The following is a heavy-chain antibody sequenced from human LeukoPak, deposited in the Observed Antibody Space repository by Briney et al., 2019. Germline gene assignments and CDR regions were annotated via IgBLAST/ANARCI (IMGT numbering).Heavy chain of an antibody. CDR3: VAGTTGVLDY. CDR1: GFTFSNAW. D-gene: IGHD1-14*01. V-gene: IGHV3-15*01. J-gene: IGHJ4*02. Sequence: GGSLRLSCAASGFTFSNAWMSWVRQAPGKGLEWTGRIKSKADGQTIDYAASVKGRFTISTDDSKHTMYLRMVSLKTEDTAMYYCVAGTTGVLDYWGQGTLVTVSS. CDR2: IKSKADGQTI.